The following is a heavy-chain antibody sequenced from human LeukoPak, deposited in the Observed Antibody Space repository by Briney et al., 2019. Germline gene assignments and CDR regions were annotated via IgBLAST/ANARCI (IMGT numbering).Heavy chain of an antibody. D-gene: IGHD1-26*01. CDR2: IYYSGST. CDR1: GGSISSSSYY. CDR3: ARAATRVTFDY. V-gene: IGHV4-39*07. Sequence: SETLSLTCTVSGGSISSSSYYWGWIRQPPVKGLEWIGSIYYSGSTYYNPSLKSRVTISVDTSKNQFSLKLSSVTAADTAVYYCARAATRVTFDYWGQGTLVTVSS. J-gene: IGHJ4*02.